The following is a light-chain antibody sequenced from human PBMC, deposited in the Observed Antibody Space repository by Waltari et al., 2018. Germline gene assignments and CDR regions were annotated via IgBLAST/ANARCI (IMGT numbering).Light chain of an antibody. V-gene: IGLV3-1*01. CDR2: QDD. Sequence: YQQTPGQSPVLVIYQDDKRPSGIPERFSGSNSANTATLTSSGTQAVDEADYYCQAWDSSTGTGVFGTGTKVTVL. J-gene: IGLJ1*01. CDR3: QAWDSSTGTGV.